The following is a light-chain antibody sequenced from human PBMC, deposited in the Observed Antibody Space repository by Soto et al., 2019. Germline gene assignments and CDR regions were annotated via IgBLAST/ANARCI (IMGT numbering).Light chain of an antibody. J-gene: IGKJ1*01. CDR2: GAS. Sequence: EIVLTQSPGTLSLSPGERATLSCRASQSVSSNYLAWYQQKPGQAPRLLIYGASSRATGIPDRFSGSGSGTDFTLTIRRLEPEDFAVYYCQQYGRSPPWTFGQGTKVDIK. CDR3: QQYGRSPPWT. CDR1: QSVSSNY. V-gene: IGKV3-20*01.